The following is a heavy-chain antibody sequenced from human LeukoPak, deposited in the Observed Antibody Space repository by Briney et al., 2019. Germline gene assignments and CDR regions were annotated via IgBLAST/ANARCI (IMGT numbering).Heavy chain of an antibody. D-gene: IGHD6-13*01. CDR3: AKAGARSSSWYPAN. CDR1: GFTFDDYA. V-gene: IGHV3-9*01. J-gene: IGHJ4*02. CDR2: ISWNSGSI. Sequence: PGGSLRLSCAASGFTFDDYAMHWVRQAPGKGLEWVSGISWNSGSIGYADSVKGRFTISRDNSKNTLYLQMNSLRAEDTAVYYCAKAGARSSSWYPANWGQGTLVTVSS.